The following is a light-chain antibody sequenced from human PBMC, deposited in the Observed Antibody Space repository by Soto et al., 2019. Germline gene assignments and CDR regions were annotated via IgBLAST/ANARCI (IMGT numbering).Light chain of an antibody. V-gene: IGLV2-23*02. CDR3: CSYAGRNTFV. Sequence: QSALTQSASVSGSPGQSITISCTGTSSDVGPYNLVSWYQQHPGKAPKLIIYEVSERPSGVSNRFSGSKSGNTASLTIAGLQADDEADYYCCSYAGRNTFVFGLGTKVTVL. CDR1: SSDVGPYNL. CDR2: EVS. J-gene: IGLJ1*01.